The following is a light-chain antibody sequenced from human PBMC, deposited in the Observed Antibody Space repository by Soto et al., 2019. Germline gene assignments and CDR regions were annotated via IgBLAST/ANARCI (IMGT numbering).Light chain of an antibody. J-gene: IGKJ4*02. Sequence: EIGMTQSPATLSVSPGERATLSCRASESASTNLAWYQQRPCQTPWLLIYATSTRATGIPARFTGSGSGTEFTRTISSLQSEDFAVYYCQQYNKCPLPFGGGTKVQLK. V-gene: IGKV3-15*01. CDR1: ESASTN. CDR2: ATS. CDR3: QQYNKCPLP.